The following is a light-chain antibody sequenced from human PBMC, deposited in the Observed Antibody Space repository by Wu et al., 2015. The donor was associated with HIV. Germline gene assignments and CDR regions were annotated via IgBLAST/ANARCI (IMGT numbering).Light chain of an antibody. CDR1: QSVSSY. CDR2: DAS. V-gene: IGKV3-11*01. Sequence: EIVLTQSPATLSLSPGERATLSCRASQSVSSYLAWYQQKPGQAPRLLIIDASNRATGIPARFSGSGSGTDFTLTISSLEPEDFAVYYCQQRGNWPLTFGQGTRLEIK. J-gene: IGKJ5*01. CDR3: QQRGNWPLT.